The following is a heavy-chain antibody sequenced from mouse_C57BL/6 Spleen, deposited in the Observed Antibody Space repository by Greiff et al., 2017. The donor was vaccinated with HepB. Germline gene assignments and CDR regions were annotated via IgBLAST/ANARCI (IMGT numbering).Heavy chain of an antibody. CDR1: GYTFTSYW. Sequence: QVQLQQSGAELVMPGASVKLSCKASGYTFTSYWMHWVKQRPGQGLEWIGEIDPSDSYTNYNQKFKGKSTLTVDKSSSTAYMQLSSLTSEDSAVYYCALITTVVATNFDVWGTGTTVTVSS. CDR2: IDPSDSYT. J-gene: IGHJ1*03. V-gene: IGHV1-69*01. CDR3: ALITTVVATNFDV. D-gene: IGHD1-1*01.